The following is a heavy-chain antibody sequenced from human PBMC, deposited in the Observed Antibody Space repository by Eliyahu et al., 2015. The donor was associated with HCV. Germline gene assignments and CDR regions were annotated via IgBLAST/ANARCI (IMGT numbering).Heavy chain of an antibody. Sequence: QVQLQESGPGLVKPSETLSLTCTVSGGSISSYYWSWIRQPPGKGLEWIGYIYYSGSTNYNPSLKSRVTISVDTSKNQFSLKLSSVTAADTAVYYCARARRGYYLSGWFDPWGQGTLVTVSS. CDR2: IYYSGST. CDR3: ARARRGYYLSGWFDP. CDR1: GGSISSYY. J-gene: IGHJ5*02. D-gene: IGHD3-3*01. V-gene: IGHV4-59*01.